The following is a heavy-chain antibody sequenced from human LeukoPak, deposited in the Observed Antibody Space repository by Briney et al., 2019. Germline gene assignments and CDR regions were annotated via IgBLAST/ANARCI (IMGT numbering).Heavy chain of an antibody. Sequence: GGSLRLSCAASGFTFNAYGMSWVRQAPGKGLEWVSGISGSGGATYYADSVKGRFTISRDDPHNTLYLQMNSLRAEDTAVYFCAKGRGYSYGFDPWGQGTLVTVSS. CDR3: AKGRGYSYGFDP. J-gene: IGHJ5*02. CDR2: ISGSGGAT. D-gene: IGHD5-18*01. CDR1: GFTFNAYG. V-gene: IGHV3-23*01.